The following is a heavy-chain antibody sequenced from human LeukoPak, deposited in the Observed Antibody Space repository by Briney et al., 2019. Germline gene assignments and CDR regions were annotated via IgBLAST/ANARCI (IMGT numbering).Heavy chain of an antibody. CDR2: IYYSGST. D-gene: IGHD5-18*01. V-gene: IGHV4-59*01. Sequence: PSETLSLTCTVSGGSISSYYWSWIRQPPGKGLEWIGYIYYSGSTNYNPSLKSRVTISVDTSKNQFPLKLSSVTAADTAVYYCARDLSYGGPGYFDYWGQGTLVTVSS. J-gene: IGHJ4*02. CDR3: ARDLSYGGPGYFDY. CDR1: GGSISSYY.